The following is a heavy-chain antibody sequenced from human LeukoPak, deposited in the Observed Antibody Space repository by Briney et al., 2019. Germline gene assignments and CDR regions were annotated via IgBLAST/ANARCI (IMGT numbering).Heavy chain of an antibody. CDR2: IYYSGST. Sequence: SETLSLTCTVSGGSISSSSYYWGWLRQPPGKGLEWIGSIYYSGSTYYNPSLKSRVTISVDTSKNQFSLKLSSVTAADTAVYYCARENYGSGSYYIDYWGQGTLVTVSS. CDR1: GGSISSSSYY. CDR3: ARENYGSGSYYIDY. V-gene: IGHV4-39*07. J-gene: IGHJ4*02. D-gene: IGHD3-10*01.